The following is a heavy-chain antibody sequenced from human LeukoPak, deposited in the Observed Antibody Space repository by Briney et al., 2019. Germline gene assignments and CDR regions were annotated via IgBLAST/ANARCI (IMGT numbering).Heavy chain of an antibody. Sequence: GGSLRLSCAASGFTFSSYAMSWVRQAPGKGLEWVSAISGSGGSTYYADSVKGRFTISRDNPKNTLYLQMNSLRAEDTAVYYCAKPMKSGYSYGYGYFDYWGQGTLVTVSS. D-gene: IGHD5-18*01. J-gene: IGHJ4*02. V-gene: IGHV3-23*01. CDR3: AKPMKSGYSYGYGYFDY. CDR1: GFTFSSYA. CDR2: ISGSGGST.